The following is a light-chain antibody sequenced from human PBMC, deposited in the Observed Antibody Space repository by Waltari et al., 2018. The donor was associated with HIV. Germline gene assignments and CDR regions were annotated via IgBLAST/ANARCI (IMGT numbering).Light chain of an antibody. J-gene: IGLJ2*01. CDR3: SLYAGSNNLV. V-gene: IGLV2-8*01. Sequence: QSALTQPPSASGSPGQSVTISCTGTSSAVGGSNYVSWYQHHPGKAPKRLVYEVTKLPSGVPDRCSGSKSGNTASLTVCGLQAEDEADYYCSLYAGSNNLVFGGGTKLTVL. CDR1: SSAVGGSNY. CDR2: EVT.